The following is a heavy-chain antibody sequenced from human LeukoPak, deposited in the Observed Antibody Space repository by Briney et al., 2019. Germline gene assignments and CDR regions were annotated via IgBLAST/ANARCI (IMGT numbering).Heavy chain of an antibody. CDR3: ARGSGPSSGYCSGGSCYSDDYYGMDV. J-gene: IGHJ6*02. D-gene: IGHD2-15*01. CDR1: GGSFSGYY. V-gene: IGHV4-34*01. Sequence: SETLSLTCAVYGGSFSGYYRSWIRQPPGKGLEWIGEINHSGSTNYNPSLKSRVTVSVDTSKNQFSLKLSSVTAADTAVYYCARGSGPSSGYCSGGSCYSDDYYGMDVWGQGTTVTVSS. CDR2: INHSGST.